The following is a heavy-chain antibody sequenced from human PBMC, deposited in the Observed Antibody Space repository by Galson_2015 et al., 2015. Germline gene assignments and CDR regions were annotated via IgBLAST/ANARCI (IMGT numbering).Heavy chain of an antibody. J-gene: IGHJ3*02. CDR2: IIPIFGTA. D-gene: IGHD1-26*01. CDR3: ASGGGSYSVEAFDI. Sequence: SVKVSCKASGGTFSSYAISWVRQAPGQGLEWMGGIIPIFGTANYAQKFQGRVTITADESTSTAYMELSSLRSEDTAVYYCASGGGSYSVEAFDIWGQGAMVTVSS. CDR1: GGTFSSYA. V-gene: IGHV1-69*13.